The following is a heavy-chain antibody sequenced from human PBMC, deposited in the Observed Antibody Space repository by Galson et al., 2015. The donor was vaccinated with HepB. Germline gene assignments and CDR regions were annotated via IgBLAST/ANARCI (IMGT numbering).Heavy chain of an antibody. D-gene: IGHD2-15*01. CDR2: ISAYNGNT. J-gene: IGHJ4*02. Sequence: SVTVSCKASGYTFTSYGISWVRQAPGQGLEWMGWISAYNGNTNYAQKLQGRVTMTTDTSTSTAYMELRSLRSDDTAVYYCARRYCSGGSCYHHDYWGQGTLVTVSS. CDR1: GYTFTSYG. V-gene: IGHV1-18*04. CDR3: ARRYCSGGSCYHHDY.